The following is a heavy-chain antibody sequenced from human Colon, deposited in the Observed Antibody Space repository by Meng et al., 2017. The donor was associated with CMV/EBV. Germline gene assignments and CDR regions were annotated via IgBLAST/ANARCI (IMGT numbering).Heavy chain of an antibody. Sequence: GESLKISCAASGFTFSSYWMSWVRQAPGKGLEWVANIKQDGSEKCYVDSVKGRFTISRDNAKNSLYLQMNSLRAEDTAVYYCAREKEDYNGLNWFDPWGQGTLVTVSS. CDR3: AREKEDYNGLNWFDP. CDR1: GFTFSSYW. D-gene: IGHD4-11*01. J-gene: IGHJ5*02. CDR2: IKQDGSEK. V-gene: IGHV3-7*01.